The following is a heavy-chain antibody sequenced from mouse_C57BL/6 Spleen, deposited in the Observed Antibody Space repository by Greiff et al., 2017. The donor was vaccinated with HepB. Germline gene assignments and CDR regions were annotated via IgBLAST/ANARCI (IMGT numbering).Heavy chain of an antibody. V-gene: IGHV1-55*01. CDR3: ARRYYGSSYNAMDY. J-gene: IGHJ4*01. CDR1: GYTFTSYW. D-gene: IGHD1-1*01. CDR2: IYPGSGST. Sequence: QVQLQQPGAELVKPGASVKMSCKASGYTFTSYWITWVQQRPGQGLEWIGDIYPGSGSTNYNEKFKSKATLTVDKSSSTASMQLSSLTSEDSAVYYYARRYYGSSYNAMDYWGQGTSVTVSS.